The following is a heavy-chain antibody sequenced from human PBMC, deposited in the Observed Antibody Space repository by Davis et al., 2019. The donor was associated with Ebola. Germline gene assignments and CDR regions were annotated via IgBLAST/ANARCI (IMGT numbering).Heavy chain of an antibody. V-gene: IGHV1-18*01. CDR2: ISAYNGNT. Sequence: AASVKVSCKASGYTFTSYGISWVRQAPGQGLEWMGWISAYNGNTNYAQKFQGRVTMTRNTSISTAYMELSSLRSEDTAVYYCARRSSGWFDAFDIWGQGTMVTVSS. CDR1: GYTFTSYG. D-gene: IGHD6-19*01. CDR3: ARRSSGWFDAFDI. J-gene: IGHJ3*02.